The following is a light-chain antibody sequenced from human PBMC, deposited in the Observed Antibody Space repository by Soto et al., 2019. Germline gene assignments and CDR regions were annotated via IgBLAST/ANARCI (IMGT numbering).Light chain of an antibody. CDR3: AAWDDSLSGRNRV. Sequence: QSVLTQPPSASGTPGQRVTISCSGSSSNIGRNYVYWYQQFPGTAPRLLIYRNNQRPSEVPDRFSASKSGTSASLAISGLRSEDEADYYCAAWDDSLSGRNRVFGGGTKLTVL. J-gene: IGLJ3*02. CDR1: SSNIGRNY. CDR2: RNN. V-gene: IGLV1-47*01.